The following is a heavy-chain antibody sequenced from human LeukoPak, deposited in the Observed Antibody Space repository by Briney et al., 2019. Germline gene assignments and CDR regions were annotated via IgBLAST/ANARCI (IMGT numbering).Heavy chain of an antibody. J-gene: IGHJ4*02. CDR1: GYTLTELS. Sequence: SVKVSCKVSGYTLTELSMHWVRQAPGKGLEWMGGFDPEDGETIYAQKFQGRVTMTEDTSTDTAYMELSSLRSEDTAVYYCATSAGWFEEIPLWGQGTLVTVSS. CDR2: FDPEDGET. CDR3: ATSAGWFEEIPL. D-gene: IGHD3-10*01. V-gene: IGHV1-24*01.